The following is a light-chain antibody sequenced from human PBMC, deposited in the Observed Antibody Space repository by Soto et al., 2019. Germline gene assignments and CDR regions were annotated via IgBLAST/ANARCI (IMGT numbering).Light chain of an antibody. CDR1: QSVSSN. CDR2: DAS. J-gene: IGKJ5*01. CDR3: QQRSSWPIT. Sequence: EIVMTQSPATLSVSPVERATLSCRASQSVSSNLAWYQQKPGQAPRLLIYDASNRATGIPARFSGSGSGTDFTLTISSLEPEDFAVYYCQQRSSWPITFGQGTRLEIK. V-gene: IGKV3-11*01.